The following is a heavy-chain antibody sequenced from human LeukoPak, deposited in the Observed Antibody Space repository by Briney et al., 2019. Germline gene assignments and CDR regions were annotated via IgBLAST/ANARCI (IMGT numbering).Heavy chain of an antibody. Sequence: PSETLSLTCTVSGGSINNHYWSWIRQTPGKGLEWIGYIYYSGNTNYNPSLKSRVTISVDTSKNQFSLKLSSVTAADTAVYYCARDRYGYTLDYWGQGTLVTVSS. D-gene: IGHD5-24*01. CDR2: IYYSGNT. V-gene: IGHV4-59*11. J-gene: IGHJ4*02. CDR3: ARDRYGYTLDY. CDR1: GGSINNHY.